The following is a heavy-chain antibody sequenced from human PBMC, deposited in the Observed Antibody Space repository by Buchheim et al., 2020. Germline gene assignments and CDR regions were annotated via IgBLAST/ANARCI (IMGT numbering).Heavy chain of an antibody. CDR3: ARSDSGSYQYHGYYYYGMDV. CDR1: GGTFSSYA. V-gene: IGHV1-69*06. Sequence: QVQLVQSGAEVKKPGSSVKVSCKASGGTFSSYAISWVRQAPGQGLEWMGGIIPIFGTAHYAQKFQGRVTITADKSTSTAYMELSSLRSEDTAVYYCARSDSGSYQYHGYYYYGMDVWGQGTT. D-gene: IGHD1-26*01. J-gene: IGHJ6*02. CDR2: IIPIFGTA.